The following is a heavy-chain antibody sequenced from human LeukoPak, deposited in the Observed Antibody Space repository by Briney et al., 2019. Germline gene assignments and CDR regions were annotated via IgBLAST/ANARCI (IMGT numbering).Heavy chain of an antibody. V-gene: IGHV4-39*07. Sequence: SETLSLTCTVSGGSISSSSYYWGWIRQPPGKGLEWIGSIYYSGSTYYNPSLKSRVTISVDTSKNQFSLKLSSVTAADTAVYYCASIEMATILKDFAEYFQHWGQGTLVTVSS. D-gene: IGHD5-24*01. CDR2: IYYSGST. CDR3: ASIEMATILKDFAEYFQH. CDR1: GGSISSSSYY. J-gene: IGHJ1*01.